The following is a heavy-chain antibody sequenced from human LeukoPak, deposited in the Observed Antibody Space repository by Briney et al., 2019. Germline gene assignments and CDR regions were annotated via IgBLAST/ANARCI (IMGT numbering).Heavy chain of an antibody. D-gene: IGHD3-10*01. CDR2: IYSSGST. V-gene: IGHV4-59*12. CDR1: GGSIRGYY. CDR3: ARVFDSGSQAYFYYMDV. Sequence: SETLSLTCNVSGGSIRGYYWSWIRQPPGQGLEWIGYIYSSGSTNYNPSLKSRVTMSVDTSKNQFSLKVSSVTAADTAVYYCARVFDSGSQAYFYYMDVWGKGTTVTISS. J-gene: IGHJ6*03.